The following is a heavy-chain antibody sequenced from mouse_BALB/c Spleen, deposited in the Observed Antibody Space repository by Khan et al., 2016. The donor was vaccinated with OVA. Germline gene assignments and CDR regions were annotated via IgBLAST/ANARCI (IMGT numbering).Heavy chain of an antibody. V-gene: IGHV2-2*02. D-gene: IGHD2-4*01. CDR3: AKNYDDDEGLAY. CDR2: IWSGGST. Sequence: QVQLQQSGPGLVQPSQSLSITCTVSGFSLTTYGVHWVRQSPGKGLEWLGVIWSGGSTDYNAAFISRLSISKDNSQSQVFFKMNSLQANDTAIYYCAKNYDDDEGLAYWGQGTLVTVSA. J-gene: IGHJ3*01. CDR1: GFSLTTYG.